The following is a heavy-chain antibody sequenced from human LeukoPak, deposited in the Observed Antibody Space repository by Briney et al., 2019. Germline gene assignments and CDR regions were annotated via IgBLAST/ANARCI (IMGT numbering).Heavy chain of an antibody. J-gene: IGHJ4*02. V-gene: IGHV3-7*01. CDR1: GFTFSSYG. CDR3: KSGGAAPGSFDY. CDR2: IKYDGNEE. D-gene: IGHD1-1*01. Sequence: GGSLRLSCTASGFTFSSYGMNWIRQAPGKGLEWVANIKYDGNEEYYVDSVKGRFTISRDNAKNSLYLQLNSLRVEDTAVYYCKSGGAAPGSFDYWGQGTLVTVSP.